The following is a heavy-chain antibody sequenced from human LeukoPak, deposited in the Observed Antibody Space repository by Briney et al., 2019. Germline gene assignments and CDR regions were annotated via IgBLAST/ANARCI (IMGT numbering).Heavy chain of an antibody. V-gene: IGHV3-74*01. J-gene: IGHJ5*02. D-gene: IGHD4-17*01. CDR2: IDSDGSSP. Sequence: GGSLRLSCAASGFSFSSNRMHWVRQAPGKGLVWVSRIDSDGSSPTYADSVKGRFSISRDNPKNTLYLQMNSLRAEDTAVYYCARGGDYVWFDPWGQGTLVTVSS. CDR1: GFSFSSNR. CDR3: ARGGDYVWFDP.